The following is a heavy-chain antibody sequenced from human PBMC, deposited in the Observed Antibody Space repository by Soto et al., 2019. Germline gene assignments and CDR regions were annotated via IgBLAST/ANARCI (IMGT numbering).Heavy chain of an antibody. Sequence: GGSLRLSCAASGFMFSNYDMHWVRQAPGEGLEWVAVIWHDGSNKYYADSVKGRFTISRDNSKKTLYLEMNSLRAEDTAVYYCARDNWKDWGQGTLVTVSS. CDR3: ARDNWKD. CDR1: GFMFSNYD. D-gene: IGHD1-20*01. CDR2: IWHDGSNK. V-gene: IGHV3-33*01. J-gene: IGHJ4*02.